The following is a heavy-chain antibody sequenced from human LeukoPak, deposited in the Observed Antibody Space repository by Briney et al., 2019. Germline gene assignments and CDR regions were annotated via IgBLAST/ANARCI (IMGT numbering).Heavy chain of an antibody. V-gene: IGHV3-72*01. CDR1: GFSFSAYH. D-gene: IGHD4-17*01. J-gene: IGHJ4*02. CDR2: SRGKPNNYTT. Sequence: GGSLRLSCTASGFSFSAYHMDWVRQAPGKGLEWVGRSRGKPNNYTTEYAASVKDRFTTTRDVSKNSLYLQMNSLITEDTAVYFCARSTVTTLDYWGQGALVTVSS. CDR3: ARSTVTTLDY.